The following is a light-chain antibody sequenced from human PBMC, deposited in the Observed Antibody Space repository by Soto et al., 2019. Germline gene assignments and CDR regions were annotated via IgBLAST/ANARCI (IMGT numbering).Light chain of an antibody. CDR1: QSINSW. V-gene: IGKV1-5*03. J-gene: IGKJ4*01. Sequence: DIQMTQSPSTLSASVGDRVTLTCRASQSINSWLAWYQQKPGKAPNLLIYKASTLESGVPSRFSGSGSGTEFTLTVSSLQPDDFATYYCQQYDSYPLTFGGGTKVEIK. CDR3: QQYDSYPLT. CDR2: KAS.